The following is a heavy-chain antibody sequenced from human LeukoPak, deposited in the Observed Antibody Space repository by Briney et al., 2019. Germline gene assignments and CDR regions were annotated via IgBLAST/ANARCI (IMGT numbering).Heavy chain of an antibody. D-gene: IGHD4-17*01. Sequence: GGSLRLSCAASGFTFTRHAMHWVRQAPGKGLEWVAVISYDGSNKYNEGSVKGRFTISRAISKNTLYLQMNSLRGEDTAVYYCARDVGYGENYYYYMDVWGTGTTVTVSS. CDR1: GFTFTRHA. CDR3: ARDVGYGENYYYYMDV. J-gene: IGHJ6*03. CDR2: ISYDGSNK. V-gene: IGHV3-30*04.